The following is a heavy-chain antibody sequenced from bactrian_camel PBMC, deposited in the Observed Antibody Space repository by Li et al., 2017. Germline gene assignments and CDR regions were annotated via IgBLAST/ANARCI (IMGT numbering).Heavy chain of an antibody. V-gene: IGHV3S67*01. CDR3: AAADTIVPHDEKEWISRPNV. CDR1: GFTFSTYT. J-gene: IGHJ4*01. Sequence: SGGGLVQPRGSRRLSCAASGFTFSTYTMNWVRQAPGKERELVSSIGSDGTTTYANSVKGRFTISSDSPKNTLYLQMTDLKIEDTAMYYCAAADTIVPHDEKEWISRPNVWGQGTQVTVS. CDR2: IGSDGTT. D-gene: IGHD2*01.